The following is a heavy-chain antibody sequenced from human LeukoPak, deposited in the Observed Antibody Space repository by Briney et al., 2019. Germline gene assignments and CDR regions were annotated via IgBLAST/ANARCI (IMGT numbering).Heavy chain of an antibody. CDR3: ATDSVPRSYYYYGMDV. J-gene: IGHJ6*02. D-gene: IGHD2-2*01. V-gene: IGHV1-18*01. CDR1: GYTFTSYG. CDR2: ISAYNGNT. Sequence: ASVKVSCKASGYTFTSYGISWVRQAPGQGLEWMGWISAYNGNTNYAQKLQGRVTMTTDTSTSTAYMELRSLRSEDTAVYYCATDSVPRSYYYYGMDVWGQGTTVTVSS.